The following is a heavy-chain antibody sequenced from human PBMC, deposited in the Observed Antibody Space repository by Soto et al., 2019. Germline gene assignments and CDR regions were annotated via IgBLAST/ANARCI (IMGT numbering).Heavy chain of an antibody. V-gene: IGHV1-18*01. CDR2: ISAYNGNT. J-gene: IGHJ4*02. CDR3: ARGDPEGYCSSTSCRMNYFDY. Sequence: ASVKVSCKASGYTFTSYGISWVRQAPGQGLEWMGWISAYNGNTNYAQKLQGRVTMTTDQSTSKAYMELRSLRSDDTAVYYCARGDPEGYCSSTSCRMNYFDYWGQGTLVTVSS. CDR1: GYTFTSYG. D-gene: IGHD2-2*01.